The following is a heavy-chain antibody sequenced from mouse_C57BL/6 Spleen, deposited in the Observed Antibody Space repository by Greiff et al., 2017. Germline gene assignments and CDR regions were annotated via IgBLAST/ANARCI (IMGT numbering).Heavy chain of an antibody. Sequence: VQLQQPGAELVKPGASVKLSCKASGYTFTSYWMHWVKQRPGQGLEWIGMIHPNSGSTNYNEKFKSKATLTVDKSSSTAYMQLSSLTSEASAVYYCAKLIYDGSSYAMDYWGQGTSVTVSS. V-gene: IGHV1-64*01. D-gene: IGHD2-3*01. CDR3: AKLIYDGSSYAMDY. CDR1: GYTFTSYW. CDR2: IHPNSGST. J-gene: IGHJ4*01.